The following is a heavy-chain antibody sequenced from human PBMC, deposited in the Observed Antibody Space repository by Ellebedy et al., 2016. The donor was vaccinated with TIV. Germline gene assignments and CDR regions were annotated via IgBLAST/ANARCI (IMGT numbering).Heavy chain of an antibody. Sequence: SETLSLTXTVSGGSISSYYWSWIRQPPGKGLEWIGYIYYSGSTYSNPSLRSRVTISVDTSKNQFSLRLSSVTAADTAMYYCAMVPIHGFDPWGQGTLVTVSS. CDR3: AMVPIHGFDP. D-gene: IGHD2-8*01. J-gene: IGHJ5*02. CDR1: GGSISSYY. V-gene: IGHV4-59*04. CDR2: IYYSGST.